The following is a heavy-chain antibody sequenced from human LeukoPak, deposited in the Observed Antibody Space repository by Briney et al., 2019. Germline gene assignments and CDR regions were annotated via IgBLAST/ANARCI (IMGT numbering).Heavy chain of an antibody. D-gene: IGHD3-22*01. CDR2: INQGGST. CDR1: GGTFSNYY. CDR3: ARGEDYYDQWYFDY. J-gene: IGHJ4*02. Sequence: SETLSLTCAVYGGTFSNYYWTWIRQPPGKGLEWIGEINQGGSTHYNPSLKSRVTISVDTSKNQFSLKLSSVTAADTAVYYCARGEDYYDQWYFDYWGQGTLVTVSS. V-gene: IGHV4-34*01.